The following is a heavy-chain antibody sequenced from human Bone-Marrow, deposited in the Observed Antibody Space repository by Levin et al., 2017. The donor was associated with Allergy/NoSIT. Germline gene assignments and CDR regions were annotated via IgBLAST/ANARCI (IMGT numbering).Heavy chain of an antibody. CDR2: IYYSGST. Sequence: PSETLSLTCNVSGGSMRSYYWSWLRQSPGKGLEWIGYIYYSGSTHYNPSLKSRVTISVDTSKNQLSLRLSSVTAADTAVYYCARSRGVKVADLFEDWYFDLWGRGSLVTVSS. D-gene: IGHD6-19*01. J-gene: IGHJ2*01. CDR3: ARSRGVKVADLFEDWYFDL. V-gene: IGHV4-59*01. CDR1: GGSMRSYY.